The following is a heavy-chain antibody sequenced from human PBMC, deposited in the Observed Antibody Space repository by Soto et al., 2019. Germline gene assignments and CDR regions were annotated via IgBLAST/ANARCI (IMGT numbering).Heavy chain of an antibody. CDR3: ARSGYSYGLNPLVY. J-gene: IGHJ4*02. D-gene: IGHD5-18*01. CDR2: IYYSGST. V-gene: IGHV4-31*03. CDR1: DGSIIGGGYH. Sequence: LSDTCSVSDGSIIGGGYHRSRIRQHPGKGLEWIGYIYYSGSTYYNPSLKSRVTISVDTSKNQFSLKLSSVTAADTAVYFCARSGYSYGLNPLVYWRQGTLVTVSS.